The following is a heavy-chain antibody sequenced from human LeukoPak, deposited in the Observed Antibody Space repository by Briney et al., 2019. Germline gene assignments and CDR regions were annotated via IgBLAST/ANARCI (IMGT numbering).Heavy chain of an antibody. CDR1: GYTFTSYD. CDR2: MNPNSGNT. D-gene: IGHD3-10*01. CDR3: AREHRLLWFGDEPHPNLDYGMDV. V-gene: IGHV1-8*01. J-gene: IGHJ6*02. Sequence: ASAKVFCKASGYTFTSYDINWVRQATGQGLEWMGWMNPNSGNTGYAQKFQGRVTMTRNTSISTAYMELSSLRSEDTAVYYCAREHRLLWFGDEPHPNLDYGMDVWGQGTTVTVSS.